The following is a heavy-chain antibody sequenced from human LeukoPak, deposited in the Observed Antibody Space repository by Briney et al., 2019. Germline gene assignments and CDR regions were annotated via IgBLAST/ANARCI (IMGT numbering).Heavy chain of an antibody. CDR3: ARGLYSSPP. CDR2: LSGSGGST. J-gene: IGHJ4*02. D-gene: IGHD6-13*01. V-gene: IGHV3-23*01. CDR1: GFNLRSYA. Sequence: GGSLRLSCVASGFNLRSYAMSWVRQAPGKGLQWVSGLSGSGGSTYYADSVKGRFTISRDNSKNTLHLQMNSLRAEDTAVYYCARGLYSSPPWGQGTLVTVSS.